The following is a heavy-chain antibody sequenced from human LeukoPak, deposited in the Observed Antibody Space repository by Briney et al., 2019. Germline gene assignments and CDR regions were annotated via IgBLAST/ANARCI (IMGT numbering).Heavy chain of an antibody. Sequence: GASVKVSCKASGYTFTGYYMHWVRQAPGQGLEWMGWINPNSGGTNYAQKFQGRVTMTRDTSISTAYMELSSLRSEDTAVYYCARDLGDFWSGYPPDMDYWGQGTLVTVSS. CDR2: INPNSGGT. CDR3: ARDLGDFWSGYPPDMDY. J-gene: IGHJ4*02. D-gene: IGHD3-3*01. V-gene: IGHV1-2*02. CDR1: GYTFTGYY.